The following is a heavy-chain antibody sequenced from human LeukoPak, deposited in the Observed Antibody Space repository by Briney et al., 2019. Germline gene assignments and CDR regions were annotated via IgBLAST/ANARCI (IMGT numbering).Heavy chain of an antibody. CDR2: IYSGSST. Sequence: PGGSLRLSCAASGFTVGTNYMSWVRQAPGKGLEWVSLIYSGSSTYYANSVKGRFTISRDNSKNTVYLQMNSLRAEDTAVYHCAKDGTLTSFDYWGQGTLVTVSS. CDR1: GFTVGTNY. D-gene: IGHD1-1*01. CDR3: AKDGTLTSFDY. J-gene: IGHJ4*02. V-gene: IGHV3-53*05.